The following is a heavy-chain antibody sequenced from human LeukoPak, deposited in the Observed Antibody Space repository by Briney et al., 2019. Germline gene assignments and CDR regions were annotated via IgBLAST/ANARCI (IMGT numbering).Heavy chain of an antibody. CDR3: ARRITGTTGSGAFDI. J-gene: IGHJ3*02. Sequence: GGSLRLSWAASGFTFSSYWMHWVRQAPGKGLVWVSRINSDGSSTSYADSVEGRFTTYRDNDTNTLYLQMNSLRAEDTAVYYCARRITGTTGSGAFDIWGQGTMVTVSS. D-gene: IGHD1-20*01. CDR2: INSDGSST. V-gene: IGHV3-74*01. CDR1: GFTFSSYW.